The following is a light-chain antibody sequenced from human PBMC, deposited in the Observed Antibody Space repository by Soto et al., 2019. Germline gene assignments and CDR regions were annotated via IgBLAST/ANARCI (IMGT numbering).Light chain of an antibody. CDR3: KQRYNWPLT. J-gene: IGKJ5*01. Sequence: EIVLTQSPATLSLSPGERATLSCRASQTVGRTLAWYQQKPGQAPRLLMSDASNRATGIQARFSGSGSGTDFTLTISSLDSEDFAIYYCKQRYNWPLTFGQGTRLEIK. CDR1: QTVGRT. CDR2: DAS. V-gene: IGKV3-11*01.